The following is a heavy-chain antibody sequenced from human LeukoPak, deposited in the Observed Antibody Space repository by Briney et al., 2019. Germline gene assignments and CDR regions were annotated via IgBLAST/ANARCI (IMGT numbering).Heavy chain of an antibody. V-gene: IGHV3-48*03. CDR2: ISGSGYTM. CDR1: GLTLSGYE. Sequence: GGSLRLSCEGSGLTLSGYEMNWVRQAPGKGLEWVSYISGSGYTMFYADSVKGRFTISRDNAKNSLYLQMNSLRAEDTAVYYCARGATWNDIRAFDSWGQGTLVTVSS. J-gene: IGHJ4*02. CDR3: ARGATWNDIRAFDS. D-gene: IGHD1-1*01.